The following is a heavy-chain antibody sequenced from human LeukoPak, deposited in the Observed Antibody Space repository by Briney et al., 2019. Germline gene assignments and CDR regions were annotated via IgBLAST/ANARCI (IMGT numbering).Heavy chain of an antibody. CDR3: ARDLGVDLPNRDHSGYDRFDGNYYYGMDV. Sequence: PGGSLRLSCAVSGFTFSSYWMSWVRQAPGKGLEWVSSISSSSSYIYYADSVKGRFTISRDNAKNSLYLQMNSLRAEDTAVYYCARDLGVDLPNRDHSGYDRFDGNYYYGMDVWGQGTTVTVSS. D-gene: IGHD5-12*01. CDR1: GFTFSSYW. CDR2: ISSSSSYI. J-gene: IGHJ6*02. V-gene: IGHV3-21*01.